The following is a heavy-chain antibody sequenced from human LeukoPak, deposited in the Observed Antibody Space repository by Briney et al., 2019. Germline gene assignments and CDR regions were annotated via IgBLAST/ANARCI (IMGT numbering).Heavy chain of an antibody. J-gene: IGHJ4*02. V-gene: IGHV3-21*01. Sequence: PGGSLRLSCAASGFTFSSYSMNWVRQAPGKGLEWVSSISSSISYIYYADSLKGRFTISRDNSKNTLYLQMNSLRAEDTAVYYCAKDTRGGSYYGDYWGQGTLVTVSS. CDR2: ISSSISYI. CDR3: AKDTRGGSYYGDY. CDR1: GFTFSSYS. D-gene: IGHD1-26*01.